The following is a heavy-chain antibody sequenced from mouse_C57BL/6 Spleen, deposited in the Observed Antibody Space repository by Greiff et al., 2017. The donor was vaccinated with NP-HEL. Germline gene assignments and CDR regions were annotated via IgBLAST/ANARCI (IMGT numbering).Heavy chain of an antibody. D-gene: IGHD2-4*01. CDR1: GYTFTSYW. J-gene: IGHJ2*01. CDR2: IHPSDSDT. V-gene: IGHV1-74*01. Sequence: QVQLQQPGAELVKPGASVKVSCKASGYTFTSYWMHLVKQRPGQGLEWIGRIHPSDSDTNYHQKFKGKATLTVDKSSSTAYMQLSSLTSEDAAVYYCGIRGIYDDDDYMDDWGKGTTVTVSS. CDR3: GIRGIYDDDDYMDD.